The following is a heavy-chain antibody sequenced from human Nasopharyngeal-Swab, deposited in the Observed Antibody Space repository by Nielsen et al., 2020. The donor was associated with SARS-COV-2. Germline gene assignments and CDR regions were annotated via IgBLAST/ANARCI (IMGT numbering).Heavy chain of an antibody. CDR3: AKKTVGTYPFDY. CDR2: ISYDGSNE. D-gene: IGHD3-16*02. Sequence: GESLKISCAASGFTFSSSGMDWVRQAPGKGLEWVAVISYDGSNEYYGDPVKGRFTISRDNSKNTLYLQMNSLRAEDTAVYYCAKKTVGTYPFDYWGQGTLVTLSS. CDR1: GFTFSSSG. J-gene: IGHJ4*02. V-gene: IGHV3-30*18.